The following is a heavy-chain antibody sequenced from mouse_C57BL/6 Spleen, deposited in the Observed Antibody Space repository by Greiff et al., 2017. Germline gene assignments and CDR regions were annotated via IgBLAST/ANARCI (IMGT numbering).Heavy chain of an antibody. V-gene: IGHV1-55*01. Sequence: VQLQQPGAELVKPGASVKMSCKASGYTFTSYWITWVKQRPGQGLEWIGDIYPGSGSTNYNEKFKSKATLTVDTSSSTAYMQLSSLTSEDSAVYYCARGDDYDESYAMDYWGQGTSVTVSS. CDR3: ARGDDYDESYAMDY. CDR1: GYTFTSYW. D-gene: IGHD2-4*01. J-gene: IGHJ4*01. CDR2: IYPGSGST.